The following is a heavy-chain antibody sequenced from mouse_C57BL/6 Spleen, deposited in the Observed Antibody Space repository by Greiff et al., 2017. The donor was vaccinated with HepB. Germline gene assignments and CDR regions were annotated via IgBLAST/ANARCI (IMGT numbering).Heavy chain of an antibody. D-gene: IGHD2-4*01. V-gene: IGHV1-72*01. J-gene: IGHJ3*01. CDR3: SSFYDYDWFAY. CDR2: IDPNSGGT. Sequence: QVQLQQPGAELVKPGASVKLSCKASGYTFTSYWMHWVKQRPGRGLEWIGRIDPNSGGTKYNEKFKSKATLTVDKPSSPAYMQLSSLTSEDSAVYYCSSFYDYDWFAYWGQGTLVTVSA. CDR1: GYTFTSYW.